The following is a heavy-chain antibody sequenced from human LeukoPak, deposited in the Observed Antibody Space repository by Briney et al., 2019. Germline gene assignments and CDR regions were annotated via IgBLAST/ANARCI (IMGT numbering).Heavy chain of an antibody. V-gene: IGHV3-30*01. Sequence: GGSLRLSCAASGFTFSSYAMHWVRQAPGKGLEWVAVISYDGSNKYYADSVKGRFTISRDNSKNTQYLQMNGLRAEDTAVYYCARTWRGYYYDSSGYLGYLDYWGQGTLVTVSS. CDR3: ARTWRGYYYDSSGYLGYLDY. J-gene: IGHJ4*02. D-gene: IGHD3-22*01. CDR1: GFTFSSYA. CDR2: ISYDGSNK.